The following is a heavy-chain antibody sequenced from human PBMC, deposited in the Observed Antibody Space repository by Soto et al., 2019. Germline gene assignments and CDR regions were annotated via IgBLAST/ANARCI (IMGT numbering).Heavy chain of an antibody. J-gene: IGHJ6*02. V-gene: IGHV3-66*01. D-gene: IGHD3-10*01. CDR3: ARDQGEGFGENYYYYGMDV. CDR2: IYSGGST. Sequence: EVQLVESGGGLVQPGGSLRLSCAASGFTVSSNYMSWVRQAPGKGLEWVSVIYSGGSTYYADSVKGRFTISRDNSKNTLYLQMNSLRAEDTAVYYCARDQGEGFGENYYYYGMDVWGQGTTVTVSS. CDR1: GFTVSSNY.